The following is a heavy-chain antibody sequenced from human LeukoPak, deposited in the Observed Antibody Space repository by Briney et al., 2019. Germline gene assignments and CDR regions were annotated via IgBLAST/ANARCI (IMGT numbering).Heavy chain of an antibody. CDR2: ISSSSSSYI. CDR3: ARDGGRSALIDY. V-gene: IGHV3-21*01. Sequence: GGSLRLSCAASGFTFSSYSMNWVRQAPGKGLEWVSSISSSSSSYIYYADSVKGRFTISRDNAKNSLYLQMNSLRAEDTAVYYCARDGGRSALIDYWGQGTLVTVSS. D-gene: IGHD3-16*01. J-gene: IGHJ4*02. CDR1: GFTFSSYS.